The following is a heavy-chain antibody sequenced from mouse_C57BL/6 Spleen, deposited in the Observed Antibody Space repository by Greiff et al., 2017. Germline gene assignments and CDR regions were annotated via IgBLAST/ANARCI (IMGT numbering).Heavy chain of an antibody. D-gene: IGHD1-1*02. J-gene: IGHJ3*01. CDR2: IDSSGSYT. V-gene: IGHV1-59*01. CDR3: ARGVVTRGFAY. Sequence: QVQLQQPGAELVRPGTSVKLSCTASGYTFTSYWMPWVQQSPGQGLEWIAVIDSSGSYTNYNQKFKGKATLTVETSSSTDYMQLSSLTSEDSAVYYGARGVVTRGFAYWGQGTLVTVSA. CDR1: GYTFTSYW.